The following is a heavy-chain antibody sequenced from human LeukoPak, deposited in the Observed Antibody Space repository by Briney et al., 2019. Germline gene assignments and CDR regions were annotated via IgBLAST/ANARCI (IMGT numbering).Heavy chain of an antibody. J-gene: IGHJ4*02. V-gene: IGHV3-23*01. CDR1: GFTFSSYA. CDR2: ISGSGGST. D-gene: IGHD3-9*01. Sequence: PGGSLRLSCAASGFTFSSYAMSWVRQAPGKGLEWVSAISGSGGSTYYADSVKGRFTISRDNSKNTLYLQMNSLRAEDTAVYYCAKAPHDILTGYSQTTYYFDYWGQGTLVTVSP. CDR3: AKAPHDILTGYSQTTYYFDY.